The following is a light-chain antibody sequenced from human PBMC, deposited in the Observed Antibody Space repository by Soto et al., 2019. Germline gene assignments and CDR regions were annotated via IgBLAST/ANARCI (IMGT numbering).Light chain of an antibody. CDR2: GAS. Sequence: EIVLTQSPGTLSWSPGERATLSCRASQSVSQYLAWYQQKPGQAPRLLIYGASSRATGIPDRFSGSGSGTDFTLTISRLEPEDFAVYYCQQYGSSPPWTFGQGTKVEIK. CDR3: QQYGSSPPWT. J-gene: IGKJ1*01. CDR1: QSVSQY. V-gene: IGKV3-20*01.